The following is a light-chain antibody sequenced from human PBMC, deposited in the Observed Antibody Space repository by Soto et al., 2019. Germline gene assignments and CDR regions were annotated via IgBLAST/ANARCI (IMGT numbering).Light chain of an antibody. Sequence: QSALTRPRSVSGSPGQSVTISCTGTSSDVGDYNYVSWYQQHPGKAPKLLIYAVNMRPSGVPDRFSGSKSGNTASLTSSGVQAEHGAYYSSCSYAGSYTWVFGRGTKLTVL. V-gene: IGLV2-11*01. CDR3: CSYAGSYTWV. J-gene: IGLJ3*02. CDR2: AVN. CDR1: SSDVGDYNY.